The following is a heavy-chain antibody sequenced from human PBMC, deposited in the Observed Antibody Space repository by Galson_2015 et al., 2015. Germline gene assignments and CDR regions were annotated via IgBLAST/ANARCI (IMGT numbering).Heavy chain of an antibody. CDR2: ISGSGGNT. V-gene: IGHV3-23*01. D-gene: IGHD4-17*01. CDR3: AKDQGEGYGETGGFDY. Sequence: SLRLSCAASEFTFRAFSSYAMSWVRQAPGKGLEWVSAISGSGGNTYYADSVKGRFTVSRDNSKNTLYLQMNSLRAENTALYFCAKDQGEGYGETGGFDYWGQGTLVTVSS. CDR1: EFTFRAFSSYA. J-gene: IGHJ4*02.